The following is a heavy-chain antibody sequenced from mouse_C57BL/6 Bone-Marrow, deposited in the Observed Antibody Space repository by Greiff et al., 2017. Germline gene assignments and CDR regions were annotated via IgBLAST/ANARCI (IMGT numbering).Heavy chain of an antibody. CDR2: ISSGGSYT. V-gene: IGHV5-6*01. CDR3: ARYDYDDRFAY. Sequence: VQLKESGGDLVKPGGSLKLSCAASGFTFSSYGMSWVRQTPDKRLEWVATISSGGSYTYYPDSVKGRFTLSRDNAKTTLYLQRSSLKSEDTARYYCARYDYDDRFAYWGQGTLVTVSA. J-gene: IGHJ3*01. D-gene: IGHD2-4*01. CDR1: GFTFSSYG.